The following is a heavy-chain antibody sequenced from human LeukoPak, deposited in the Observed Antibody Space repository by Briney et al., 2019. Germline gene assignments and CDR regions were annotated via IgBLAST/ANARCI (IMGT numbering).Heavy chain of an antibody. CDR1: GGSISSYY. CDR2: IYTSGGT. D-gene: IGHD1-1*01. Sequence: ASETLSLTCTVSGGSISSYYWSWVRQPAGKGLEWIGRIYTSGGTNYNPSLQSRVTMSVDTSKNQSSLKLSSVTAADTAVYYCARGSGTRSDNYFDYWGQGTLVTVSS. J-gene: IGHJ4*02. CDR3: ARGSGTRSDNYFDY. V-gene: IGHV4-4*07.